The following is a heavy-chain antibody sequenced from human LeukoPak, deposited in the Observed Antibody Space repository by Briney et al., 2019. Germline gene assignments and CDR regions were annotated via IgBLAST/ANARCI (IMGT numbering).Heavy chain of an antibody. J-gene: IGHJ4*02. D-gene: IGHD3-10*01. V-gene: IGHV4-34*01. Sequence: PSETLSLTCAVYGGSFSGYYWSWIRQPPGKGLEWIGEINHSGSTNYNPSLKSRVTISVDTSKNQFSLKLSSVTAADTAVYYCARVRYYYGSGPRYYLDYWGQGTLVTVSS. CDR3: ARVRYYYGSGPRYYLDY. CDR1: GGSFSGYY. CDR2: INHSGST.